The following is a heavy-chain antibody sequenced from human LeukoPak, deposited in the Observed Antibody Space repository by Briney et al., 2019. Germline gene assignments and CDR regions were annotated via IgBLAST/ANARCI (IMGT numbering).Heavy chain of an antibody. D-gene: IGHD3-22*01. CDR2: ISSSSSYI. CDR1: GFTFSSYS. V-gene: IGHV3-21*04. J-gene: IGHJ3*02. Sequence: PGGSLRLSCAASGFTFSSYSMNWVRQAPGKGLEWVSTISSSSSYIYYADSVKGRFTISRDNAKNTLYLQMNSLRAEDTAVYYCAKDQSIVRDYYDSSGYYDAFDIWGQGTMVTVSS. CDR3: AKDQSIVRDYYDSSGYYDAFDI.